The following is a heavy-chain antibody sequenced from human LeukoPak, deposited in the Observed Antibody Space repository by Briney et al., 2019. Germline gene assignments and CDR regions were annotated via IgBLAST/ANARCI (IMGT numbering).Heavy chain of an antibody. J-gene: IGHJ4*02. CDR3: ARLLYSSGWYYLDY. D-gene: IGHD6-19*01. CDR2: IYYSGST. CDR1: GGSISSSSYY. Sequence: SETLSLTCTVSGGSISSSSYYWGWIRQPPGKGLEWIGSIYYSGSTYYNPSLKSRVTISVDTSKNQFSLKLSSVTAADTAVYYCARLLYSSGWYYLDYWGQGTLVTVSS. V-gene: IGHV4-39*01.